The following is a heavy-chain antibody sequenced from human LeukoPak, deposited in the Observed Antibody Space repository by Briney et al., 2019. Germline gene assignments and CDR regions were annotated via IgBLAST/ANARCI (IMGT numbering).Heavy chain of an antibody. CDR3: AKAKKTVAGFFDY. Sequence: PSETLSLTCTVSGDSISSYYWSWLRQPPGKRLEWLGYIYYSGSTNYNPSLKSRVTMSIDTSKNQLSLRLSSVTAADTAVYYCAKAKKTVAGFFDYWGQGTLVTVSS. J-gene: IGHJ4*02. D-gene: IGHD6-19*01. CDR1: GDSISSYY. V-gene: IGHV4-59*01. CDR2: IYYSGST.